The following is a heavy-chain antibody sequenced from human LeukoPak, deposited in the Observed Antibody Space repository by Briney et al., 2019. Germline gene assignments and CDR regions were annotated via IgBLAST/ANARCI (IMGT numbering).Heavy chain of an antibody. D-gene: IGHD6-6*01. CDR3: AGGAARLFGY. J-gene: IGHJ4*02. CDR2: ISYSGST. Sequence: SETLSLTCTVSGGSISSGSYYWGWIRQPPGKGLEWIGSISYSGSTYYNPSLKSRVTISVDTSKNQFSLKLSSVTAADTAVYYCAGGAARLFGYWGQGTLVTVSS. CDR1: GGSISSGSYY. V-gene: IGHV4-39*01.